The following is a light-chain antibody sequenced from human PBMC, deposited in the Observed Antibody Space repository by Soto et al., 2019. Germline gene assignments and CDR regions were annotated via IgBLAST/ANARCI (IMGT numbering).Light chain of an antibody. V-gene: IGKV3-20*01. Sequence: EIVLTQSPGTLSLSPGERATLSCRASQSLGSGYLAWYQQKLGQAPRIIIYAASTRETGIPDRVSGSGAGTACTRTISRLEPGDFEVFYCQHYDSLTITFGQGTRLEIK. CDR3: QHYDSLTIT. J-gene: IGKJ5*01. CDR2: AAS. CDR1: QSLGSGY.